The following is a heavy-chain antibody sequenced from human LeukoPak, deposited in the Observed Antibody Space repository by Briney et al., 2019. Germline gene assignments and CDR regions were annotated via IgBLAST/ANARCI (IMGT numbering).Heavy chain of an antibody. J-gene: IGHJ4*02. V-gene: IGHV4-34*01. Sequence: SETLSLTCAVYGGSFSGYYWSWIRQPPGKGLEWIGEINHSGSTNYSPSLKSRVTISVDTSKNQFSLKLSSVTAADTAVYYCARALYSGSYEDYWGQGTLVTVSS. CDR2: INHSGST. CDR3: ARALYSGSYEDY. D-gene: IGHD1-26*01. CDR1: GGSFSGYY.